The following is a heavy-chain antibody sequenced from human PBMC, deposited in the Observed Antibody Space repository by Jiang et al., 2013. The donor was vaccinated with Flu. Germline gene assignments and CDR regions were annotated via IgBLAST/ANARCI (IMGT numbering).Heavy chain of an antibody. D-gene: IGHD2-2*01. CDR2: INAGNGNT. J-gene: IGHJ5*02. CDR1: GYTFSSYS. V-gene: IGHV1-3*01. CDR3: ARETGYQFDP. Sequence: SGAEVKKPGASLKVPCKASGYTFSSYSIHWVRQAPGQGLEWLGWINAGNGNTKYSQKFQGRVTITWDAFTSTAYMELSSLRSEDTAVYYCARETGYQFDPWGQGTRVTVSS.